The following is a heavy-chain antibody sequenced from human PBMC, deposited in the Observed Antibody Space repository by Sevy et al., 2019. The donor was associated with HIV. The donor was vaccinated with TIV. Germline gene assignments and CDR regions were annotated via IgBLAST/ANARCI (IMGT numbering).Heavy chain of an antibody. CDR3: ARGGGNSFLDAFDF. Sequence: SETLSLTCTVSGGSISSGSYYWSWIRQPAGKGLEWFGRIYTSGSTNYNPSLKSQVTISVDTSKNPFSLKLSSVTAADTAVYYCARGGGNSFLDAFDFWGQGTMVTVSS. V-gene: IGHV4-61*02. J-gene: IGHJ3*01. CDR2: IYTSGST. CDR1: GGSISSGSYY. D-gene: IGHD2-21*02.